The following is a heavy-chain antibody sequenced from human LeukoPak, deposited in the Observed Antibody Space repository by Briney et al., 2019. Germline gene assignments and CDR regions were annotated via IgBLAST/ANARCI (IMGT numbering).Heavy chain of an antibody. CDR3: TTELFGGDYYYYMDV. V-gene: IGHV3-15*01. Sequence: GGSLRLSCAASGFTFSNAWMSWVRQAAGKGREGVGRIKSKTDGCTTDYAAPVKGRFTISRDDSKHTLYLQMNSLKTEDTAVYYCTTELFGGDYYYYMDVWGKGTTVTISS. J-gene: IGHJ6*03. D-gene: IGHD3-3*01. CDR2: IKSKTDGCTT. CDR1: GFTFSNAW.